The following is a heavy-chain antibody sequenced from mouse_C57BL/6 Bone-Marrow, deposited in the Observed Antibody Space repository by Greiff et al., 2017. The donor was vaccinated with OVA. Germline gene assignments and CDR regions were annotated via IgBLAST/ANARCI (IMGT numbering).Heavy chain of an antibody. D-gene: IGHD1-1*01. Sequence: VQLQQPGAELVKPGASVKLSCKASGYTFTSYWMHWVKQRPGQGLEWIGMIHPNSGSTNYNEKFKSKATLTVDNSSSTAYMQHSSLTSEDSAVDYCARSPDYYGRDYWGRGTALTVSA. CDR2: IHPNSGST. CDR1: GYTFTSYW. CDR3: ARSPDYYGRDY. V-gene: IGHV1-64*01. J-gene: IGHJ2*01.